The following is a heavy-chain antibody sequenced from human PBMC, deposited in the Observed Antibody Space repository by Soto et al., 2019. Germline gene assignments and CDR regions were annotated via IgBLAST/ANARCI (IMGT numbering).Heavy chain of an antibody. D-gene: IGHD4-17*01. J-gene: IGHJ4*02. CDR2: IYYSGST. CDR1: GGSISSYY. CDR3: ARRYGDTFDY. V-gene: IGHV4-59*08. Sequence: PSETLSLTCTVSGGSISSYYWSCIRQPPGKGLEWIGYIYYSGSTNYNPSLKSRVTISVDTSKNQFSLKLSSVTAADTAVYYCARRYGDTFDYWGQGTLVTVSS.